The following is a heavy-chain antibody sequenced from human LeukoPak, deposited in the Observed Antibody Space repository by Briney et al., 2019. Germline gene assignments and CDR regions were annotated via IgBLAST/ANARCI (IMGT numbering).Heavy chain of an antibody. D-gene: IGHD3-16*02. CDR1: GYTFTSYG. V-gene: IGHV1-18*01. CDR3: ARITFGGVIVESAFDI. Sequence: ASVKVSCKASGYTFTSYGISWVRQAPGQGLEWMGWISAYNGNTNYAQKLQGRVTMTTDTSTSTAYMELRSLRSDDTAVYYCARITFGGVIVESAFDIWGQGTMVTVSS. CDR2: ISAYNGNT. J-gene: IGHJ3*02.